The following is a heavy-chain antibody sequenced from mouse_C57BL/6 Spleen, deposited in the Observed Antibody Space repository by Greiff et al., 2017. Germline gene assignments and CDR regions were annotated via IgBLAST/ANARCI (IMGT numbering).Heavy chain of an antibody. V-gene: IGHV1-53*01. J-gene: IGHJ2*01. CDR3: ARVHQFYFDY. CDR1: GYTFNSYW. Sequence: QVQLQQPGAELVKPGASVKLSCTASGYTFNSYWMHWVKQRPGQGLEWIGNINPSNGGTNYNETFKGKATLTADKSSSTAYMHLSSLTSEDSAVYYCARVHQFYFDYGGQGTILTVSA. CDR2: INPSNGGT.